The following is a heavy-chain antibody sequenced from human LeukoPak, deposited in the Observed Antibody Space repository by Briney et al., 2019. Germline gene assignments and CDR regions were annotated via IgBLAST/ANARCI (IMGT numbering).Heavy chain of an antibody. V-gene: IGHV4-59*01. Sequence: SETLSLTCTVSGGSISSYYWSWLRQPPGQGLEWIGYIYYSGSTNYNPSLKSRVTISVDTSKNQFSLKLSSVTTADTAVYYCARSVGGYFDWRDLDYWGQGTLVTVSS. CDR2: IYYSGST. J-gene: IGHJ4*02. D-gene: IGHD3-9*01. CDR1: GGSISSYY. CDR3: ARSVGGYFDWRDLDY.